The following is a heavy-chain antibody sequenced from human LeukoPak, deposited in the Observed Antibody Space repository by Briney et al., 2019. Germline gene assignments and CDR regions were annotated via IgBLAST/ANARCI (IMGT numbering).Heavy chain of an antibody. CDR1: GGSFSGYY. CDR2: INHSGST. CDR3: ARGPSYYDFWSGYSYGY. D-gene: IGHD3-3*01. V-gene: IGHV4-34*01. J-gene: IGHJ4*02. Sequence: SETLSLTCAVYGGSFSGYYWSWIRQPPGKGLEWIGEINHSGSTNYNPSLKSRVTMSVDTSKNQFSLKLSSVTAADTAVYYCARGPSYYDFWSGYSYGYWGQGTLVTVSS.